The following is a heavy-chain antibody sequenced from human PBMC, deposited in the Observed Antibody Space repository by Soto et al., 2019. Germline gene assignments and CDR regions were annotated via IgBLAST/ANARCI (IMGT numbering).Heavy chain of an antibody. Sequence: EVQLVESGGGLVQPGGSLRLSCAASGFNFSSYWMHWVSQAPGKGLVWVSRINSDGSSTSYADSVKGRFTISRDNAKNTLYLQMNRLIAEDTAVYYCARPGVPTYLDWPYYSYYDVDVWGKGTTVTLSS. J-gene: IGHJ6*03. CDR1: GFNFSSYW. D-gene: IGHD3-9*01. CDR3: ARPGVPTYLDWPYYSYYDVDV. CDR2: INSDGSST. V-gene: IGHV3-74*01.